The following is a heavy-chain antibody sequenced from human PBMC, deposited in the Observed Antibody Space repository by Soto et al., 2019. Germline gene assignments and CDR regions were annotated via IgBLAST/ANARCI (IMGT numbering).Heavy chain of an antibody. CDR3: AKDSWIQLWFDY. D-gene: IGHD5-18*01. V-gene: IGHV3-23*01. J-gene: IGHJ4*02. CDR1: GFTFSSYA. CDR2: ISGSGGST. Sequence: EVQLLESGGGLVQPGGSLRLSCAASGFTFSSYAMSWVRQAPGKGREWVSAISGSGGSTYYADSVKGRFTISRDNSKNTLYLQMNSLRAEDTAVYYCAKDSWIQLWFDYWGQGTLVTVSS.